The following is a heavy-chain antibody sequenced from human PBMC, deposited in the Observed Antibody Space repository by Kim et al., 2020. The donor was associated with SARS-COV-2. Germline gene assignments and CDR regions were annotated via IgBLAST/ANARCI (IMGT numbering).Heavy chain of an antibody. V-gene: IGHV4-59*08. D-gene: IGHD3-22*01. CDR3: ARLLYYDSSGYSPFDY. J-gene: IGHJ4*02. Sequence: SLKSRVTISVATSKNQFSLKLGSVTAADTAVYYCARLLYYDSSGYSPFDYWGQGTLVTVSS.